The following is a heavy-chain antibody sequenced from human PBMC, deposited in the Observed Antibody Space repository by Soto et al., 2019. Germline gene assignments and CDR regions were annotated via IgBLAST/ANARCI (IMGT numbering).Heavy chain of an antibody. CDR2: IIPIFGTA. J-gene: IGHJ5*02. CDR3: ALRITMVRGADNWFDP. V-gene: IGHV1-69*06. D-gene: IGHD3-10*01. Sequence: SVKVSCKASGGTFSSYAISWVRQAPGQGLEWMGGIIPIFGTANYAQKFQGRVTITADKSTSTAYMELSSLRSEDTAVYYCALRITMVRGADNWFDPWGQGTLVTVSS. CDR1: GGTFSSYA.